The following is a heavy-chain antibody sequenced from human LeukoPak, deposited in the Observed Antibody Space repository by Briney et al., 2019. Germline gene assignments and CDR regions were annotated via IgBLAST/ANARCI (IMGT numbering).Heavy chain of an antibody. V-gene: IGHV4-39*07. CDR3: ARARDPRRVYFDY. CDR1: GGSISSSSYY. CDR2: NYYSGST. Sequence: SETLSLTCTVSGGSISSSSYYWGWVRQPPGKGLEWIGSNYYSGSTYHNPYHKSPVTISVDTSKNQFSLKLSSVTAADTAVYYCARARDPRRVYFDYWGQGTLVTVSS. J-gene: IGHJ4*02. D-gene: IGHD1-14*01.